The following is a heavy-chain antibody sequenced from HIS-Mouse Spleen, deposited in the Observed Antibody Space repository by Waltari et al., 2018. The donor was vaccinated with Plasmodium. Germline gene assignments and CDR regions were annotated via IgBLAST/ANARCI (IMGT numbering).Heavy chain of an antibody. CDR1: VFIVSSNY. J-gene: IGHJ3*02. CDR3: ARGMKSSSSAFDI. V-gene: IGHV3-53*01. D-gene: IGHD6-6*01. Sequence: EVQLVESGGGWIQHGGSLRLSCAVSVFIVSSNYMRWVRQAPGKGLEWVSVIYSGGSTYYADSVKGRFTISRDNSKNTLYLQMNSLRAEDTAVYYCARGMKSSSSAFDIWGQGTMVTVSS. CDR2: IYSGGST.